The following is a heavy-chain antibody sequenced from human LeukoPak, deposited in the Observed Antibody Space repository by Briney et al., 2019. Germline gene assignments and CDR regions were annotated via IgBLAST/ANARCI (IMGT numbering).Heavy chain of an antibody. CDR2: INSRSDKI. CDR1: GFIFSSYT. CDR3: ARDVMVRNWFDP. J-gene: IGHJ5*02. Sequence: GGSLRLSCAASGFIFSSYTMNRVRQAPGKGLEWVSSINSRSDKIFYADSVKGRFTISRDNAKNSLYLQMNSLRAEDTAVYYCARDVMVRNWFDPWGQGTLVTVS. V-gene: IGHV3-21*01. D-gene: IGHD3-10*01.